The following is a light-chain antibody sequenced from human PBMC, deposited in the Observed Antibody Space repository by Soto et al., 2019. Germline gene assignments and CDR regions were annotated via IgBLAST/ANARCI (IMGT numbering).Light chain of an antibody. J-gene: IGKJ1*01. V-gene: IGKV3-20*01. CDR1: QGIGDT. CDR3: QQYGGSMT. Sequence: EVVMTQSPATLSVSPGEGVTLSCRASQGIGDTLAWYQHKPGQTPRLLIYGASSRDTGIPDRFSGSGSGTDFTLTISRLEPEDFAVYYCQQYGGSMTFGQGTKVDIK. CDR2: GAS.